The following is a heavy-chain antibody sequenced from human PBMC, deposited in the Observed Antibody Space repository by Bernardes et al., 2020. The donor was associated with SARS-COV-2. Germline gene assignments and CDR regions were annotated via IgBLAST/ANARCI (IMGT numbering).Heavy chain of an antibody. CDR2: IYDIENT. Sequence: SETLSLTCSVSGASIGNYYWSWIRQSPRKGLEWIGYIYDIENTKYNPSLNSRVTMSVDTSKNQLFLKLTSVTAAETASYYCAGREGSYYTFDIWCQGTLVTVSS. CDR1: GASIGNYY. CDR3: AGREGSYYTFDI. J-gene: IGHJ4*02. V-gene: IGHV4-59*12. D-gene: IGHD3-10*01.